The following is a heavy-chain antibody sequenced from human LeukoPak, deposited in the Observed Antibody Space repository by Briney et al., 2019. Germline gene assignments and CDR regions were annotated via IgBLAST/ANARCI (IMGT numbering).Heavy chain of an antibody. CDR1: GFTFSNYW. D-gene: IGHD3-22*01. J-gene: IGHJ4*02. CDR2: IKPDGSAT. CDR3: ASEETYYYEIGGKTRARGVGFHY. V-gene: IGHV3-7*01. Sequence: GGSLRLSCAASGFTFSNYWMTWVRQAPGKGLEWVANIKPDGSATNYVDSVKGRFTISRDNAKNSLFLQMNSLRAEDTAVYYCASEETYYYEIGGKTRARGVGFHYWGQGTLVTVSS.